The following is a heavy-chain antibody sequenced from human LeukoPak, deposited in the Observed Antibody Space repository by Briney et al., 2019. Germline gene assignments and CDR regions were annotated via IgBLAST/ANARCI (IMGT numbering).Heavy chain of an antibody. CDR1: GFTFDDYG. J-gene: IGHJ4*02. Sequence: GGSLRLSCAASGFTFDDYGMSWVRQAPGKGLEWVSTIGGGGESTYSADSVKGRFTISRDNSKNTLYLQMDSLRAEDTAVYYCAKVLSGSQDYWGQGTLVTVSS. D-gene: IGHD1-26*01. CDR2: IGGGGEST. CDR3: AKVLSGSQDY. V-gene: IGHV3-23*01.